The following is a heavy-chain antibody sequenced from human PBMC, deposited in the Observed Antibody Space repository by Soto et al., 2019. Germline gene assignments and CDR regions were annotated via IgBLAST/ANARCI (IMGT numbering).Heavy chain of an antibody. J-gene: IGHJ3*02. CDR2: IYYSGST. D-gene: IGHD2-21*02. CDR3: ARLGDCGGDCYTYGYAFDI. V-gene: IGHV4-39*01. CDR1: GGSISSSSYY. Sequence: SETLSLTCTVSGGSISSSSYYWGWIRQPPGKGMEWIATIYYSGSTYYNPSLKSRVTIPVNTSKNQYYMKTNSKTAADTSVYYCARLGDCGGDCYTYGYAFDIWGQGTMVT.